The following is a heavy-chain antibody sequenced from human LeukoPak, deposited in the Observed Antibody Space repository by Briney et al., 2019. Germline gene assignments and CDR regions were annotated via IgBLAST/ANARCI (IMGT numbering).Heavy chain of an antibody. CDR1: GCTFSGHW. V-gene: IGHV3-7*01. D-gene: IGHD6-6*01. J-gene: IGHJ4*02. CDR2: INQGGSDK. Sequence: GGSLSLSCAASGCTFSGHWMSWVRQPPGKGLEWVANINQGGSDKYYLDSMKGRFTISRDNANNLLYLQMNSLRGEDTAVYYCTSDSSRAEDDWGQGTLVTVSS. CDR3: TSDSSRAEDD.